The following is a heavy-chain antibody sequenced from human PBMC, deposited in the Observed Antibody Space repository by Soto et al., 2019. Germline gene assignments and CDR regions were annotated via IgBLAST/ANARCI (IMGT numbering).Heavy chain of an antibody. V-gene: IGHV3-74*01. CDR1: GFTFSSYW. Sequence: GGSLRLSCAASGFTFSSYWMHWVRQAPGKGLVWVSRINSDGSSTSYADSVKGRFTISRDNAKNTLYLQMNSLRAEDTAVYYCARVGRIFDYYYYMDVWGKGTTVTVSS. J-gene: IGHJ6*03. CDR3: ARVGRIFDYYYYMDV. CDR2: INSDGSST. D-gene: IGHD2-15*01.